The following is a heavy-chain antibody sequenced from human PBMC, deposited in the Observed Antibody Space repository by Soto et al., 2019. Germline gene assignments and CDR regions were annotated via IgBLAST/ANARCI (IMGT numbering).Heavy chain of an antibody. CDR2: ISSNGGST. CDR3: ARGGYCSSTSCYPYYYYYMDV. J-gene: IGHJ6*03. CDR1: GFTFSSYA. D-gene: IGHD2-2*01. Sequence: GGSLRLSCAASGFTFSSYAMHWVRQAPGKGLEYVSAISSNGGSTYYANSVKGRFTISRDNSKNTLYLQMGSLRAEDMAVYYCARGGYCSSTSCYPYYYYYMDVWGKGTTVTVSS. V-gene: IGHV3-64*01.